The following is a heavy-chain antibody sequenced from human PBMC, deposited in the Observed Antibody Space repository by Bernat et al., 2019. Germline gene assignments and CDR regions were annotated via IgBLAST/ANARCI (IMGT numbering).Heavy chain of an antibody. CDR2: TYYRSKWYN. J-gene: IGHJ6*02. CDR3: ARDRSSDRPRDYYYYGMDV. V-gene: IGHV6-1*01. D-gene: IGHD2-15*01. CDR1: GDSVSSNSAA. Sequence: QVQLQQSGPGLVKPSQTLSLTCAISGDSVSSNSAAWNWIRQSPSRGLEWLGRTYYRSKWYNDYAVSVKSRITINPDTSKNQFSLQLNSVTPEDTAVYYCARDRSSDRPRDYYYYGMDVWGQGTTVTVSS.